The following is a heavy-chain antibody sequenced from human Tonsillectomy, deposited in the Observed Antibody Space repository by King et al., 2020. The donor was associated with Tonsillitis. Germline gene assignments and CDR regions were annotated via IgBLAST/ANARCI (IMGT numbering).Heavy chain of an antibody. CDR1: GFTVSSNY. CDR3: ARDLRQAVRGNDY. V-gene: IGHV3-66*01. J-gene: IGHJ4*02. CDR2: IYSGGST. Sequence: VQLVESGGGLVQPGGSLRLSCAASGFTVSSNYMSWVRQAPGKGLEWVSVIYSGGSTYYADSVKGRFTISRDNSKNTLYLQMNSLRAEDTAVYYCARDLRQAVRGNDYWGQGTLVTVSS. D-gene: IGHD1-14*01.